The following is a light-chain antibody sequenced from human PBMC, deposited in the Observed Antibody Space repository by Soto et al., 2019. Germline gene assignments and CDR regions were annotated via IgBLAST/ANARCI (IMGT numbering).Light chain of an antibody. CDR2: GAS. CDR3: QQYNNWPST. CDR1: QSVSSN. V-gene: IGKV3-15*01. Sequence: EIVMTQSPATLSVSPGERATLSCRASQSVSSNLAWYQQKPGQAPRLLIYGASTRATGIPARFSGSGSGTEFTLTISSLQSEDFAVYYCQQYNNWPSTFGPGTKVISN. J-gene: IGKJ3*01.